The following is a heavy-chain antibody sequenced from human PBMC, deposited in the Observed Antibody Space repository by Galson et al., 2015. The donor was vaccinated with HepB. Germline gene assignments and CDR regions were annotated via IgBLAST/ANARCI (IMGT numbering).Heavy chain of an antibody. V-gene: IGHV3-30-3*01. D-gene: IGHD3-10*01. J-gene: IGHJ6*02. CDR2: ISYDGSNK. CDR1: GFTFSSYA. CDR3: ARDPGRLLWFGDLWRGSKGGYYYYGMDV. Sequence: SLRLSCAASGFTFSSYAMHWVRQAPGKGLEWVAVISYDGSNKYYADSVKGRFTISRDNSKNTLYLQMNSLRAEDTAVYYCARDPGRLLWFGDLWRGSKGGYYYYGMDVWGQGTTVTVSS.